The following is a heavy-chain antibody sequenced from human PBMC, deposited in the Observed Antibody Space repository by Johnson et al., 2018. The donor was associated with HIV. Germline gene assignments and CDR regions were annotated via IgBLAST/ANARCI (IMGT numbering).Heavy chain of an antibody. CDR1: GFTFSSYG. V-gene: IGHV3-23*04. CDR2: IAASGDST. D-gene: IGHD3-10*01. CDR3: ANWAYYYGSGYAFDI. J-gene: IGHJ3*02. Sequence: VQLVESGGGVVQPGRSLRLSCAASGFTFSSYGIHWVRQAPGKGLEWVSLIAASGDSTYYADSVRGRFAISRDNSKNTLYLQMNSLRAEDTAVYYCANWAYYYGSGYAFDIWGQGTMVTVSS.